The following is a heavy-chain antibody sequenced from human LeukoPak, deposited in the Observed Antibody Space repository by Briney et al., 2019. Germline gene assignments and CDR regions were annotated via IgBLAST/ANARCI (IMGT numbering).Heavy chain of an antibody. CDR3: ARDLSAAYDF. CDR2: INSDTTST. D-gene: IGHD2-21*01. CDR1: GFALRSTW. J-gene: IGHJ4*02. V-gene: IGHV3-74*03. Sequence: GGSLRLSCAASGFALRSTWMHWVRQAPGKGLVWVSRINSDTTSTAYVDSVKGRFTISRDDAKNTLYLQMNSLRAEDTAVYYCARDLSAAYDFWGQGILVTVSS.